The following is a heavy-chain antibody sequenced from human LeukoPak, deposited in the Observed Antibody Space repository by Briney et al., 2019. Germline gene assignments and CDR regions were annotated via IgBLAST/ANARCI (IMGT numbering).Heavy chain of an antibody. CDR1: GGSISSGDYY. D-gene: IGHD6-13*01. Sequence: PSETLSLTCTVSGGSISSGDYYWSWIRQPPGKGLEWIGYIYYSGSTNYNPSLKSRVTISVDTSKNQFSLKLSSVTAADTAVYYCARGWRSYSIPGDAFDIWGQGTMVTVSS. V-gene: IGHV4-61*08. J-gene: IGHJ3*02. CDR2: IYYSGST. CDR3: ARGWRSYSIPGDAFDI.